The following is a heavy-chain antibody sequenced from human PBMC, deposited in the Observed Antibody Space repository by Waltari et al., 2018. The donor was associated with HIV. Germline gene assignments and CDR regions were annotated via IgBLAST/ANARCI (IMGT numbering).Heavy chain of an antibody. Sequence: QVHLVQSGPEVKRPGASVKISCKGYGYIFMNSAVNWVRQAAGHGPEWLGWMNPNSGNTASPYIFEERVTMTRDVSTDTAYMEMSGLTPEDTAIYYCARNSSAKGNRYFYYGLDVWGQGTPVTV. D-gene: IGHD3-22*01. CDR2: MNPNSGNT. CDR1: GYIFMNSA. CDR3: ARNSSAKGNRYFYYGLDV. V-gene: IGHV1-8*02. J-gene: IGHJ6*02.